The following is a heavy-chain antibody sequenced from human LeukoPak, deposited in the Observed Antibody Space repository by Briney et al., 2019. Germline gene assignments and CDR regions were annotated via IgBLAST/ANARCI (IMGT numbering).Heavy chain of an antibody. CDR3: ANEIRPNDY. CDR2: ISISGDTT. Sequence: GGSLRLSCGASGFTFSSHAMTWVRQAPGKGLEWVSAISISGDTTYYADAVKGRFTISRDNSKNTVYLQMNSLRAEDTAVYYCANEIRPNDYWGQGALVTVSS. D-gene: IGHD4-17*01. V-gene: IGHV3-23*01. J-gene: IGHJ4*02. CDR1: GFTFSSHA.